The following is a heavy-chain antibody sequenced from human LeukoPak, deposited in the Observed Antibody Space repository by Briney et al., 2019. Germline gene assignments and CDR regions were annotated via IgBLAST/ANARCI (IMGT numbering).Heavy chain of an antibody. CDR1: GYSFTSYW. D-gene: IGHD5-18*01. Sequence: GESLKISCKASGYSFTSYWIGWVRQLPGKGLEWMGIIDPSDSETRYTPSFQGQVTISVDKSLTTAYLQWNSLKASDTAMYYCARQTAMGRSGDYWGQGTLVTVSS. CDR2: IDPSDSET. J-gene: IGHJ4*02. V-gene: IGHV5-51*01. CDR3: ARQTAMGRSGDY.